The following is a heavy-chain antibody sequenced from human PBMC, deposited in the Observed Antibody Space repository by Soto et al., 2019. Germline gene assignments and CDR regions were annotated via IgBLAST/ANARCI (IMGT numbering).Heavy chain of an antibody. J-gene: IGHJ4*02. D-gene: IGHD3-22*01. CDR1: GFAFSSYA. CDR2: ISYDGSNK. V-gene: IGHV3-30-3*01. Sequence: GGSLRLSCAASGFAFSSYAMHWFGHSPGKGLEWVAVISYDGSNKYYADSVKGRFTISRDNSKNTLYLQMNSLRAEDTAVYYCARDLSHYDSSGYYWGQGTLVTVSS. CDR3: ARDLSHYDSSGYY.